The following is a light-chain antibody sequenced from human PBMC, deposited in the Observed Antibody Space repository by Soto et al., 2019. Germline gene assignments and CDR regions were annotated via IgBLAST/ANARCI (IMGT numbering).Light chain of an antibody. J-gene: IGLJ2*01. V-gene: IGLV2-14*01. CDR3: SSYANSDTVI. CDR2: DVS. CDR1: SSDVGTYNF. Sequence: QSALTQPASVSGSPGRSITISCTGTSSDVGTYNFVSWYRQHPVKAPILIIFDVSSRPSGISNRFSGSKSGNTASLTISGVQAEDEADYYCSSYANSDTVIFGGGTKLTVL.